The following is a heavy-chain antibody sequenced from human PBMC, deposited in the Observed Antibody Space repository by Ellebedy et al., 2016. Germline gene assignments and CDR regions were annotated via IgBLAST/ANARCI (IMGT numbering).Heavy chain of an antibody. Sequence: ASVKVSXKASSYTFTNYGISWVRQAPGQGLEWMGWISTYNTNYAQKLQGRVTMTTDTSTSTAYMELRSLRSDDTAVYYCARTYSAYDYVDYYYMDVWGKGTTVTVSS. CDR2: ISTYNT. CDR1: SYTFTNYG. J-gene: IGHJ6*03. CDR3: ARTYSAYDYVDYYYMDV. V-gene: IGHV1-18*01. D-gene: IGHD5-12*01.